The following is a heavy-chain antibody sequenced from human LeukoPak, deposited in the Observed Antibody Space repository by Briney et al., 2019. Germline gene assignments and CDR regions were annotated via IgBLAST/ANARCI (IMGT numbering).Heavy chain of an antibody. CDR3: AKDAQSAGYSFSYGNFDS. V-gene: IGHV3-23*01. CDR2: IRGSGGNT. CDR1: TLIFSIYS. Sequence: GGSLRLSCVASTLIFSIYSMGWDRQGPGKGLEWVSAIRGSGGNTYFADSVKGRFTISRDNSKNTVSLQMNSLRAEDTGSYFCAKDAQSAGYSFSYGNFDSWGQGTLVTVSS. J-gene: IGHJ4*02. D-gene: IGHD5-18*01.